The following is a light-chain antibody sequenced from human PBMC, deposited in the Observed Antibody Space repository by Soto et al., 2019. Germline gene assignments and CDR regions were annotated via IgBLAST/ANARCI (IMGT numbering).Light chain of an antibody. J-gene: IGLJ2*01. CDR1: SGHSSYA. V-gene: IGLV4-69*01. CDR3: QTGGTGIL. Sequence: QLVLTQSPSASASLGASVKLTCTLSSGHSSYAIAWHQQQPEKGPRYLMKLNSDGSHSKGDGIPDRFSGSSSGAERYLTISSLQSEDEADYYCQTGGTGILFGGATKLTVL. CDR2: LNSDGSH.